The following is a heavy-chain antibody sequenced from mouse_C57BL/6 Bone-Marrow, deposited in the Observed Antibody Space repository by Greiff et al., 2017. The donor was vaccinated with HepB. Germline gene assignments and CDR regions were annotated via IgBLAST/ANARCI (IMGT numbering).Heavy chain of an antibody. V-gene: IGHV1-52*01. Sequence: QVQLQQPGAELVRPGSSVKLSCKASGYTFTSYWMHWVKQRPIQGLEWIGNIDPSDSETHYNQKFKDKATLTVDKSSSTAYMQLSSLTSEDSAVYCCAAGALWLRVCYFDVWGTGTTVTVSS. CDR3: AAGALWLRVCYFDV. CDR2: IDPSDSET. J-gene: IGHJ1*03. D-gene: IGHD2-2*01. CDR1: GYTFTSYW.